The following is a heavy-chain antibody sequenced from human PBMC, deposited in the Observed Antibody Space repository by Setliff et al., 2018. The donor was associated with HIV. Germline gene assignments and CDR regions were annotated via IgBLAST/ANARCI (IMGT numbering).Heavy chain of an antibody. CDR1: GGSISSDNYY. Sequence: SETLSLTCTVSGGSISSDNYYWGWIRQPPGKGLEWIGSIYYSGSAYQNPSLKSRVTISLDTSKNHFSLKLRSVTAADTAIYYCARDDKNFFDYWGQGALVTVSS. CDR2: IYYSGSA. CDR3: ARDDKNFFDY. V-gene: IGHV4-39*02. J-gene: IGHJ4*02.